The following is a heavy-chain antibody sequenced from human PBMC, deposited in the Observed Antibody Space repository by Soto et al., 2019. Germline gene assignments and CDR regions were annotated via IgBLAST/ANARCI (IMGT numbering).Heavy chain of an antibody. V-gene: IGHV4-61*01. J-gene: IGHJ4*02. CDR2: IYYSGST. CDR1: GGSVSSGSYY. Sequence: SETLSLTCTVSGGSVSSGSYYWSWIRQPPGKGLEWIGYIYYSGSTNYNPSLKSRVTISVDTSKNQFSLKLSSVTAADTAVYYCARRAVAGPNESYYFDYWGQGTLVTVSS. D-gene: IGHD6-19*01. CDR3: ARRAVAGPNESYYFDY.